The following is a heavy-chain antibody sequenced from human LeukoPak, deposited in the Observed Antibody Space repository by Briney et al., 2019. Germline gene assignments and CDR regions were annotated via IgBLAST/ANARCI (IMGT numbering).Heavy chain of an antibody. D-gene: IGHD6-13*01. CDR3: ARELGIAAAGIFDY. J-gene: IGHJ4*02. CDR1: GGTFSSYA. V-gene: IGHV1-69*05. Sequence: SVKVSCKASGGTFSSYAISWVRQAPGQGLEWMGRIIPIFGTANYAQKFQGRVTITTDESTSTAYMELSSRRSEDTAVYYCARELGIAAAGIFDYWGQGTLVTVSS. CDR2: IIPIFGTA.